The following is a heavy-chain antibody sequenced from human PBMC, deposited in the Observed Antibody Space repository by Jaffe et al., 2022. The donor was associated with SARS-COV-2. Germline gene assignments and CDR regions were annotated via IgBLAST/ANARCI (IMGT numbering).Heavy chain of an antibody. CDR3: ARDSYDYVWGSYRHLDY. CDR2: IKQDGSEK. CDR1: GFTFSSYW. Sequence: EVQLVESGGGLVQPGGSLRLSCAASGFTFSSYWMSWVRQAPGKGLEWVANIKQDGSEKYYVDSVKGRFTISRDNAKNSLYLQMNSLRAEDTAVYYCARDSYDYVWGSYRHLDYWGQGTLVTVSS. D-gene: IGHD3-16*02. V-gene: IGHV3-7*01. J-gene: IGHJ4*02.